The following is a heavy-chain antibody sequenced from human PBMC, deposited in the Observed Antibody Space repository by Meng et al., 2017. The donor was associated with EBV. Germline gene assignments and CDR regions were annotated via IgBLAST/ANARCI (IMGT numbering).Heavy chain of an antibody. CDR3: ASHPAYSGSYDGGY. CDR2: ISSSGSTI. D-gene: IGHD1-26*01. J-gene: IGHJ4*02. Sequence: QVGLGESGGGLVKAGGSLSLSCAASGFAFSDYYMSWIRQAPGKGLEWVSYISSSGSTIYYADSVKGRFTISRDNAKNSLYLQMNSLRAEDTAVYYCASHPAYSGSYDGGYWGQGTLVTVSS. V-gene: IGHV3-11*01. CDR1: GFAFSDYY.